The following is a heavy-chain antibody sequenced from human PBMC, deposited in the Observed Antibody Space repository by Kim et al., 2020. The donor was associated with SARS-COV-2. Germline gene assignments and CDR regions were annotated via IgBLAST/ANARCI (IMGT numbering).Heavy chain of an antibody. V-gene: IGHV4-39*07. J-gene: IGHJ5*02. CDR3: ASRFGELFGDNWFDP. D-gene: IGHD3-10*01. Sequence: SETLSLTCTVSGGSISSSSYYWGWIRQPPGKGLEWIGSIYYSGSTYYNPSLKSRVTISVDTPQNQFSLKLSSVTAADTAVYYCASRFGELFGDNWFDPWGQGTLVNVST. CDR2: IYYSGST. CDR1: GGSISSSSYY.